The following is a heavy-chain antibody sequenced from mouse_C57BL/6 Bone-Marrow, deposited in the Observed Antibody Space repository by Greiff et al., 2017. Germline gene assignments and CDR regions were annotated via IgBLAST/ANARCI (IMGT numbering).Heavy chain of an antibody. V-gene: IGHV1-85*01. CDR3: ASDYGGSYWYFDV. J-gene: IGHJ1*03. CDR1: GYTFTSYD. D-gene: IGHD1-1*01. CDR2: IYPRDGST. Sequence: QVQLQQSGPELVKPGASVKLSCKASGYTFTSYDINWVKQRPGKGLEWIGWIYPRDGSTKYNEKFKGKATLTVDTSSSTAYMELPSLTSDDSAVYFCASDYGGSYWYFDVWDTGTAVTVSS.